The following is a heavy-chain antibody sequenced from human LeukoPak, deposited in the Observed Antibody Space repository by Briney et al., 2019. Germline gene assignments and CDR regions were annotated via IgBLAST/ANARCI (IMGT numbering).Heavy chain of an antibody. J-gene: IGHJ3*02. CDR2: INHSGST. D-gene: IGHD6-13*01. CDR1: GGSFSGYY. CDR3: AMAGIAAAGTFGAFDI. Sequence: PSETLSLTCAVYGGSFSGYYWSWLRQPPGKGLEGIGEINHSGSTNYNPSLKSRVTISVDTSKNQFSLKLSSVTAADTAVYYCAMAGIAAAGTFGAFDIWGQGTMVTVSS. V-gene: IGHV4-34*01.